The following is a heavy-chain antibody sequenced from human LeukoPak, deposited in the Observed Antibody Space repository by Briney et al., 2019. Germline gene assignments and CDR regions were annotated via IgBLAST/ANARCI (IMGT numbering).Heavy chain of an antibody. Sequence: SETLSLTCGVSGGSISGTNWWSWVRQPPGRGLERSGAISLAGQTNFNPSLNGRVTMSLDKSSNKLYLHLTSVTAADTAVYYCARGRYYGSGSYYNVLDLDYWGQGTLVTVSS. CDR2: ISLAGQT. V-gene: IGHV4/OR15-8*02. D-gene: IGHD3-10*01. CDR1: GGSISGTNW. CDR3: ARGRYYGSGSYYNVLDLDY. J-gene: IGHJ4*02.